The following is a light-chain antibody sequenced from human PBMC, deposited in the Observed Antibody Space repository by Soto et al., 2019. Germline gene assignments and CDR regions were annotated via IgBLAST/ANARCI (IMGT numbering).Light chain of an antibody. Sequence: EIVMTQSPATLSVSPGERATLSCRASQSVSSNLAWYQQKPGQAPRLLIYGASTRATGIPARFSGSGSGTEFTLTISRLQSEDFAGYYCQQYHNWPTWTFGQGTRVEIK. V-gene: IGKV3-15*01. CDR3: QQYHNWPTWT. CDR1: QSVSSN. CDR2: GAS. J-gene: IGKJ1*01.